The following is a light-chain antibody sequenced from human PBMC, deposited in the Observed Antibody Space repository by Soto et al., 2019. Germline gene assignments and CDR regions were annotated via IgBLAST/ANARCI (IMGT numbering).Light chain of an antibody. CDR1: QGVSSS. CDR2: AAS. J-gene: IGKJ5*01. Sequence: IQLTQSPSSLSASVGDRVTITCRASQGVSSSLAWYQQVPGKAPKLLIYAASTLQSGVPSRLSGTGSGTDFTLTISSLQPEDFATYYCQHLNSYPFTFGQGTRLEIK. CDR3: QHLNSYPFT. V-gene: IGKV1-9*01.